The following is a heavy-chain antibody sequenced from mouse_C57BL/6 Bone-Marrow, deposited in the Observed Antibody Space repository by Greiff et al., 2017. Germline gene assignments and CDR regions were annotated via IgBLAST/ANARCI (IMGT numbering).Heavy chain of an antibody. CDR2: IFPGSGST. V-gene: IGHV1-75*01. Sequence: VQLQQSGPELVKPGASVKISCKASGYTFTDYYINWVKQRPGQGLEWIGWIFPGSGSTYYNEKFKGKATLTVDKSSSTAYMLLSSLTSGDSAVYFCARHYCYSNPYWCFDVWGTGTTVTVSS. CDR1: GYTFTDYY. CDR3: ARHYCYSNPYWCFDV. D-gene: IGHD2-5*01. J-gene: IGHJ1*03.